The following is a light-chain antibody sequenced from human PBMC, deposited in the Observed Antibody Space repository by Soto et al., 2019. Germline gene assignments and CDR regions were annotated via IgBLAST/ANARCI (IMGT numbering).Light chain of an antibody. Sequence: QSALTQPASVSGSPGQSITISCTGTSSDIGRYNFVSWYQQHPGKAPKLLVYEVTNRPSGVSNRFSGSKSGNTASLTIFGLQTEDEADYYCSSYTSVTTFVVFGTGTTLTVL. CDR1: SSDIGRYNF. CDR2: EVT. V-gene: IGLV2-14*01. J-gene: IGLJ1*01. CDR3: SSYTSVTTFVV.